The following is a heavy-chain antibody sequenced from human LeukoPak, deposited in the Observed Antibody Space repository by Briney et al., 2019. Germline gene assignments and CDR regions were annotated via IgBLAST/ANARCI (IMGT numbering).Heavy chain of an antibody. CDR1: GGSISSYY. J-gene: IGHJ5*02. V-gene: IGHV4-4*07. D-gene: IGHD6-13*01. CDR2: IYTSGST. Sequence: SETLSLTCTVSGGSISSYYWSWIRQPAGKGLEWIGRIYTSGSTNYNPSLKSRVTMSVDTSKNQFSLKLSSVTAADTAVYYCARKGPELQQLVLLGFDPWGQGTLVTVSS. CDR3: ARKGPELQQLVLLGFDP.